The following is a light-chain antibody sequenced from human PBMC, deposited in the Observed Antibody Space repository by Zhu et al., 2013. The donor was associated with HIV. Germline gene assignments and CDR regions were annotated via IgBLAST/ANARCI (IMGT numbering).Light chain of an antibody. CDR2: KVS. CDR1: QSLVHSDGNTY. Sequence: DVVMTQSPLSLPVTLGQPASISCRSSQSLVHSDGNTYLNWFQQRPGQSPRRLIYKVSNRDSGVPDRFSGSGSGTNFTLNIRKVEAEDVATYYCLQGSHWPPWTFGQGTRLEI. V-gene: IGKV2-30*02. J-gene: IGKJ1*01. CDR3: LQGSHWPPWT.